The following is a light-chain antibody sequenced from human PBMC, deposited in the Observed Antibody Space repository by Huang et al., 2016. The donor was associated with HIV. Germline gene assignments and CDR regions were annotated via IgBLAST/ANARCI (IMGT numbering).Light chain of an antibody. CDR1: RDISTF. J-gene: IGKJ1*01. Sequence: MTQSPPSLSASIGDRVTLTCRASRDISTFLAWYQQKPGKPPRLLIYAASILHSGVPSRFSGGGSGTNFTLTVSSLQPEDVAYYYCQKYDSAPRTFGQGTKLEL. V-gene: IGKV1-27*01. CDR2: AAS. CDR3: QKYDSAPRT.